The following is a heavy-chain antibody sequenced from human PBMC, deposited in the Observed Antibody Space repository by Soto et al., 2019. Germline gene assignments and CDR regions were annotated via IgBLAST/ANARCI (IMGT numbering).Heavy chain of an antibody. Sequence: EVQLVESGGGLVQPGGSLRLSCAASGFTFSSYAMHWVRQAPGKGLEYVSAISSNGGSTYYANYVKGRFTISRDNSKNTVYLQMGSLRAEDLAVYYCARGPGYYFDYWGQGALVTVSS. J-gene: IGHJ4*02. V-gene: IGHV3-64*01. CDR1: GFTFSSYA. CDR2: ISSNGGST. CDR3: ARGPGYYFDY.